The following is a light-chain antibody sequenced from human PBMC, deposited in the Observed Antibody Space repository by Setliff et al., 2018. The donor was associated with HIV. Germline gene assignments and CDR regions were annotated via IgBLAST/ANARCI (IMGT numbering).Light chain of an antibody. J-gene: IGLJ1*01. Sequence: QSALPQPASVSGSPGQSITISCTGSSSDIGSYDSISWYQQLPGKAPEVVIFDVTSRPSGVSVRFSGSKSGNTASLTISGLQAEDEGDYCSSSTASAPYVFGTGTKVTVL. CDR1: SSDIGSYDS. CDR2: DVT. V-gene: IGLV2-14*01. CDR3: SSSTASAPYV.